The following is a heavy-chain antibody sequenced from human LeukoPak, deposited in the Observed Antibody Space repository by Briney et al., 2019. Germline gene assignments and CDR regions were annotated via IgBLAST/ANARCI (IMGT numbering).Heavy chain of an antibody. V-gene: IGHV4-34*01. Sequence: GSLRLSCTASGFTFGDYAMSWVRQPPGKGLEWIGETNHSGSTNYNPSLKSRVTISADTSKNQFSLKLSSVTAADTAVYYCARGEAVAGNDYWGQGTLVTVSS. J-gene: IGHJ4*02. CDR1: GFTFGDYA. D-gene: IGHD6-19*01. CDR2: TNHSGST. CDR3: ARGEAVAGNDY.